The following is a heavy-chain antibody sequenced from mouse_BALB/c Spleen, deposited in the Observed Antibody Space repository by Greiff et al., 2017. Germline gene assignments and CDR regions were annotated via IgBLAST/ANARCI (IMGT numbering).Heavy chain of an antibody. CDR2: ISSGGST. J-gene: IGHJ4*01. CDR1: GFTFSSYA. D-gene: IGHD2-3*01. CDR3: ARVYDSSMDY. Sequence: EVKVEESGGGLVKPGGSLKLSCAASGFTFSSYAMSWVRQTPEKRLEWVASISSGGSTYYPDSVKGRFTISRDNARNILYLQMSSLRSEDTAMYYCARVYDSSMDYWGQGTSVTVSS. V-gene: IGHV5-6-5*01.